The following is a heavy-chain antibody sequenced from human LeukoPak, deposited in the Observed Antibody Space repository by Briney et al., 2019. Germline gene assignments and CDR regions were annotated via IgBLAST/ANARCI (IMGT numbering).Heavy chain of an antibody. CDR2: INQDGSAQ. CDR1: GFTFSSYW. J-gene: IGHJ4*02. Sequence: GGSLRLSCAASGFTFSSYWMNWVRQAPGKGLEWVANINQDGSAQYYVDSVKGRFTFSRDNAMNSLFLQMNSLRAEDTAVYYCARDAHGGAFDYWGQGTLVTVSS. D-gene: IGHD4-23*01. V-gene: IGHV3-7*01. CDR3: ARDAHGGAFDY.